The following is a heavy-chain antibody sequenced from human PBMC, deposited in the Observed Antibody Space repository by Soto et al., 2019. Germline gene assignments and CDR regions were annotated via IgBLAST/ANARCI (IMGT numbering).Heavy chain of an antibody. CDR1: GGSIIINYW. Sequence: SLTCSVSGGSIIINYWWAWIRQSPGEGLVWIGSIYHSGTTYYNPSLESRVIISVDTSERRFALRLTSVTAADSAVYYCARTDNVGYYTYFGPGTLVTVSS. CDR2: IYHSGTT. D-gene: IGHD3-3*01. J-gene: IGHJ4*02. CDR3: ARTDNVGYYTY. V-gene: IGHV4-38-2*01.